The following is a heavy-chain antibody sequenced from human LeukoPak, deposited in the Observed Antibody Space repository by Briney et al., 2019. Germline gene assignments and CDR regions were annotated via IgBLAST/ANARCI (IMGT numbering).Heavy chain of an antibody. CDR3: ARGNAVDYYDSSGYYTDFDY. CDR2: ISSSSSTT. Sequence: GGSLRLSCAASGFTFSSYSMNWVRQAPGKGLEWVSYISSSSSTTYYADSVKGRFTISRDNAKNSLYPQMNSLRAEDTAVYYCARGNAVDYYDSSGYYTDFDYWGQGTLVTVSS. V-gene: IGHV3-48*01. CDR1: GFTFSSYS. J-gene: IGHJ4*02. D-gene: IGHD3-22*01.